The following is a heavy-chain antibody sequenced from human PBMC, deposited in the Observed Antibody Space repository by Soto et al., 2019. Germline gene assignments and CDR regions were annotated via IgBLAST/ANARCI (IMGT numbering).Heavy chain of an antibody. Sequence: QVQLVQSGAEVKKRGSSVKVSCKASGGTFSSYTISWVRQAPGQGLEWMGRIIPILGIANYAQKFQGRVTITADKSTSTAYMELSSLRSEDTAVYYCARDRLMVRGARRDYYYGMDVWGQGTTVTVSS. CDR3: ARDRLMVRGARRDYYYGMDV. J-gene: IGHJ6*02. CDR1: GGTFSSYT. D-gene: IGHD3-10*01. CDR2: IIPILGIA. V-gene: IGHV1-69*08.